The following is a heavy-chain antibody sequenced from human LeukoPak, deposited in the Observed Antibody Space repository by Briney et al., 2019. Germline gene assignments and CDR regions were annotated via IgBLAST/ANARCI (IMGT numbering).Heavy chain of an antibody. D-gene: IGHD3-3*01. CDR2: ISSSSSYI. V-gene: IGHV3-21*01. J-gene: IGHJ6*02. CDR1: GFTFSSYS. Sequence: GGSLRLSCAASGFTFSSYSMNWVRQAPGKGLEWVSSISSSSSYIYYADSVKGRFTISRDNAKNSLYLQMNSLRAEDTAVYYCARDPHYDFWSGYYENYYYGMDVWGQGTTVTVSS. CDR3: ARDPHYDFWSGYYENYYYGMDV.